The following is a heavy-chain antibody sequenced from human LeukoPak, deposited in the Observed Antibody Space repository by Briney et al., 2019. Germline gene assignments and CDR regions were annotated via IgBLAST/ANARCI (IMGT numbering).Heavy chain of an antibody. CDR2: IWYDGSNK. D-gene: IGHD6-25*01. CDR3: ARERLASPNWFDP. J-gene: IGHJ5*02. V-gene: IGHV3-33*01. Sequence: GGSLRLSCAASGFTFSSYGMHWVRQAPGKGLEWVAVIWYDGSNKYYADSVKGRFTISRDNSKNTLYLQMNSLRAEDTAVYYCARERLASPNWFDPWGQGALVTVSS. CDR1: GFTFSSYG.